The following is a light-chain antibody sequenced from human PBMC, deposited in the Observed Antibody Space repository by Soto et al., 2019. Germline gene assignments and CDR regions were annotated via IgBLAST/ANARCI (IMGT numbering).Light chain of an antibody. CDR3: QQYGSSPLT. V-gene: IGKV3-20*01. Sequence: ENVLMQSPGTLSLSPGERATLSCRASQSVSNSYLAWYQQKPGQGPRLLIYGASYRATGIPDRFSGSGSGTDFTLTISRLEPEDSAVYYCQQYGSSPLTFGGGTKVEIK. CDR2: GAS. CDR1: QSVSNSY. J-gene: IGKJ4*01.